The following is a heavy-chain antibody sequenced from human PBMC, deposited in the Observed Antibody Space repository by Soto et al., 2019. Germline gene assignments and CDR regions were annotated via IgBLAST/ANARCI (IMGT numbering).Heavy chain of an antibody. CDR1: GGSISSYY. Sequence: SETLSLTCTVSGGSISSYYWSWIRQPPGKGLEWIGYIYYSGSTNYNPSLKSRVTISVDTSKNQFSLKLSSVTAADTAVYYCARAQQRYCSSTSCYSVAFDIWGQGTMVTVSS. CDR2: IYYSGST. D-gene: IGHD2-2*01. V-gene: IGHV4-59*01. CDR3: ARAQQRYCSSTSCYSVAFDI. J-gene: IGHJ3*02.